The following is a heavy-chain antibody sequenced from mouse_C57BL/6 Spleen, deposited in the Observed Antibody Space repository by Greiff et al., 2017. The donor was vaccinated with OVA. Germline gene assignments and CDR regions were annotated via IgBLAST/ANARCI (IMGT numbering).Heavy chain of an antibody. J-gene: IGHJ2*01. V-gene: IGHV5-6*02. CDR3: ARHGDSSGYFDY. CDR2: ISSGGSYT. Sequence: DVMLVESGGDLVKPGGSLKLSCAASGFTFSSYGMSWVRQTPDKRLEWVATISSGGSYTYYPDSVKGRFTISRDNAKNTLYLQMSSLKSEDTAMYYCARHGDSSGYFDYWGQGTTLTVSS. CDR1: GFTFSSYG. D-gene: IGHD3-2*02.